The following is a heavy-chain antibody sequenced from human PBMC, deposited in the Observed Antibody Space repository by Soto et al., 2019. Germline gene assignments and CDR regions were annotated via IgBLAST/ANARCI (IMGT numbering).Heavy chain of an antibody. V-gene: IGHV3-53*01. CDR3: ARAGYSSSWYYYGMDV. CDR1: GFTVSSNY. CDR2: IYSGGST. Sequence: ESGGGLIQPGGSLRLSCAASGFTVSSNYMSWVRQAPGKGLEWVSVIYSGGSTYYADSVKGRFTISRDNSKNTLYLQMNRLRAEDTAVYYCARAGYSSSWYYYGMDVWGQGTTVTVSS. D-gene: IGHD6-13*01. J-gene: IGHJ6*02.